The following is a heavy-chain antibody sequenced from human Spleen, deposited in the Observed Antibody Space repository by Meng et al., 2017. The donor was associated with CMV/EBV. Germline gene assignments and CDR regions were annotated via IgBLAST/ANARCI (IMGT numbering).Heavy chain of an antibody. CDR2: IIPIFGTA. D-gene: IGHD2-2*02. CDR1: GGTFSSYA. J-gene: IGHJ6*02. CDR3: ARVIQVVPAAKPYYYYGMDV. Sequence: SVKVSCKASGGTFSSYAFNWVRQAPGQGLEWMGGIIPIFGTANYAQKFQGRVTITTDESTSTAYMELSSLRSEDTAVYYCARVIQVVPAAKPYYYYGMDVWGQGTTVTVSS. V-gene: IGHV1-69*05.